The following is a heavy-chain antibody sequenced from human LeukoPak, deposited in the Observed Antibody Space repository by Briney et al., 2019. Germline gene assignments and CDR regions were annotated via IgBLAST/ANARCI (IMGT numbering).Heavy chain of an antibody. CDR1: GFTFNSYS. V-gene: IGHV3-30-3*01. CDR2: ISDDETYK. Sequence: PGRSLRLSCAASGFTFNSYSMHWVRQAPGKGLEWVTAISDDETYKFYADSVKGRFTISRDNSKNTLYLQMNSLRAEDTAVYYCAKVSNIVVVPAAMPDYWGQGTLVTVSS. J-gene: IGHJ4*02. D-gene: IGHD2-2*01. CDR3: AKVSNIVVVPAAMPDY.